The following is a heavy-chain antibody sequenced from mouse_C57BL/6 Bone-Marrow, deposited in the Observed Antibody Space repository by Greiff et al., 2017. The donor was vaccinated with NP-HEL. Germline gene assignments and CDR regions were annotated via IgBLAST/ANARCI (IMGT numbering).Heavy chain of an antibody. CDR1: GFTFSSYA. V-gene: IGHV5-4*01. J-gene: IGHJ1*03. Sequence: EVKLVESGGGLVKPGGSLKLSCAASGFTFSSYAMSWVRQTPEKRLEWVATISDGGSYTYYPDNVKGRFTISRDNAKNNLYLQMSHLKSEDTAMYYCARDYYGSSWWYFDVWGTGTTVTVSS. D-gene: IGHD1-1*01. CDR3: ARDYYGSSWWYFDV. CDR2: ISDGGSYT.